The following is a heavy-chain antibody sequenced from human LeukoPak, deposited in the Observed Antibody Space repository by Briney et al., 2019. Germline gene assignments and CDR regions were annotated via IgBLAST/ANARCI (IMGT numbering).Heavy chain of an antibody. Sequence: GGSLRLSCAASGFTSSNAWMNWVRQAPGKGLEWVGRIKSKTDGGTTDYAAPVKGRFTISRDDSKNTLYLQMNSLRTEDTAVYYCTTLYCSSTSCYSYFDYWGQGTLVTVSS. CDR1: GFTSSNAW. CDR2: IKSKTDGGTT. J-gene: IGHJ4*02. D-gene: IGHD2-2*02. V-gene: IGHV3-15*01. CDR3: TTLYCSSTSCYSYFDY.